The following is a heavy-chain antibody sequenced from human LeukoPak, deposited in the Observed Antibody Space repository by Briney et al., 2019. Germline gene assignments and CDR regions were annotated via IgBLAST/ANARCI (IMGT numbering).Heavy chain of an antibody. CDR2: ITNDGYSI. Sequence: PGGSLRLSRAASGFTFSDYYMNWIRQAPGKGLEWILYITNDGYSIYYADSVKGRFTISRDNAKNSLFLQMNSLRAEDTAVYYCAREGRCSSTSCYATYYYMDVWGKGTTVTVSS. CDR3: AREGRCSSTSCYATYYYMDV. D-gene: IGHD2-2*01. CDR1: GFTFSDYY. J-gene: IGHJ6*03. V-gene: IGHV3-11*04.